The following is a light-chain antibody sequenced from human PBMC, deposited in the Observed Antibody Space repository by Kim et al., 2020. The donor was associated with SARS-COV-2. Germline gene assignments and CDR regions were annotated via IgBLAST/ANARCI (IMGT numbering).Light chain of an antibody. CDR1: SSNIGAGFN. Sequence: QPVLTQPPSVSGAPGQRVTISCTGSSSNIGAGFNVHWYQYLPGTAPKLLISDNNNRPSGVPDRFSASKSATSASLAITGLQAEDEADYYCQSYDTSRSGFVIFGGGTQLAVL. V-gene: IGLV1-40*01. CDR3: QSYDTSRSGFVI. CDR2: DNN. J-gene: IGLJ2*01.